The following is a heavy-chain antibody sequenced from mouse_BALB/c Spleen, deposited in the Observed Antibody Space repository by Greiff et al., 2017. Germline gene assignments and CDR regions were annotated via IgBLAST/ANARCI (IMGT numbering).Heavy chain of an antibody. CDR3: ARGNYPYWYFDV. CDR1: GYSITSDYA. D-gene: IGHD2-1*01. J-gene: IGHJ1*01. CDR2: LSYSGST. V-gene: IGHV3-2*02. Sequence: VQLKESGPGLVKPSQSLSLTCNVTGYSITSDYAWNWIRQFPGNKLEWMGFLSYSGSTSYKPSLKGRISLTRDTSKNQFFLQLNSVTTEDTATYYCARGNYPYWYFDVWGAGTTVTVSS.